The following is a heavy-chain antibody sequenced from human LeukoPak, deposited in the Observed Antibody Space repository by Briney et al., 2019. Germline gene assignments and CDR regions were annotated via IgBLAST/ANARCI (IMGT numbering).Heavy chain of an antibody. Sequence: ASVKVSCKGSGYTFNKYGISWVRQAPGQGLEWMGWISAYNGDTHYARKFQGGVTMTTDTSTSTAYMELRSLRSDDTAVYYCARDPSNTSGRYVYFDFWGQGTLVTVSS. D-gene: IGHD6-19*01. V-gene: IGHV1-18*01. CDR2: ISAYNGDT. CDR1: GYTFNKYG. J-gene: IGHJ4*02. CDR3: ARDPSNTSGRYVYFDF.